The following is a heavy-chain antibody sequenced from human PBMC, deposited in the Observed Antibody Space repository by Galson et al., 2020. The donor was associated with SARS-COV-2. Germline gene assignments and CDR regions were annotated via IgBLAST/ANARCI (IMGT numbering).Heavy chain of an antibody. D-gene: IGHD5-12*01. V-gene: IGHV4-30-4*08. CDR2: IYHSGST. Sequence: ASETLSLTCTVSGGPISRGDYYWSWIRQSPGKGLEWTGYIYHSGSTFYNPSLLNRVTTSIETSRNQFSLELASVSAADAAVYFCARGGGWLHSFDYWGQGARVTVSS. CDR3: ARGGGWLHSFDY. CDR1: GGPISRGDYY. J-gene: IGHJ4*02.